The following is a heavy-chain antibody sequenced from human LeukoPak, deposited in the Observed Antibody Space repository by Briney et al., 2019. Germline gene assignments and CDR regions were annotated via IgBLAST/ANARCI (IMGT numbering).Heavy chain of an antibody. V-gene: IGHV3-48*03. CDR3: AELGSTMIGGV. CDR1: GFTFSSYV. J-gene: IGHJ6*04. D-gene: IGHD3-10*02. CDR2: ISSSGSTI. Sequence: GGSLRLSCATSGFTFSSYVMHWVRQAPGKGLEWVSYISSSGSTIYYADSVKGRFTISRDNAKNSLYLQMNSLRAEDTAVYYCAELGSTMIGGVWGKGTTVTISS.